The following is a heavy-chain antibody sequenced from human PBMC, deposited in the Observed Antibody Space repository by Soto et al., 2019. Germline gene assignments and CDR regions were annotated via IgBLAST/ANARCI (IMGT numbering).Heavy chain of an antibody. D-gene: IGHD3-9*01. CDR1: GYTFTSYG. CDR3: ARRFYDILTGYYPLDY. Sequence: QVQLVQSGAEVKKPGASVKVSCKASGYTFTSYGISWVRQAPGQGLEWMGWISAYNGNTNYAQKLQGRVTMTTDTSSSTAYMELRILRSDDTAVYYCARRFYDILTGYYPLDYWGQGTLVTVSS. CDR2: ISAYNGNT. J-gene: IGHJ4*02. V-gene: IGHV1-18*01.